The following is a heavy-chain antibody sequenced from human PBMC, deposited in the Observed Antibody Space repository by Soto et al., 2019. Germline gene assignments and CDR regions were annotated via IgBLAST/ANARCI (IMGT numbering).Heavy chain of an antibody. Sequence: QVQLVQSGAAVKKPGSSVKVSCKASGGTFSSYAISWVRQAPGQGLEWMGGIIPIFGTANYAQKFQGRVTITADESTSTAYMELSSLRSEDTAVYYCARDTDYYDSSGYYYPSALFDYWGQGTLVTVSS. CDR1: GGTFSSYA. CDR2: IIPIFGTA. CDR3: ARDTDYYDSSGYYYPSALFDY. D-gene: IGHD3-22*01. V-gene: IGHV1-69*01. J-gene: IGHJ4*02.